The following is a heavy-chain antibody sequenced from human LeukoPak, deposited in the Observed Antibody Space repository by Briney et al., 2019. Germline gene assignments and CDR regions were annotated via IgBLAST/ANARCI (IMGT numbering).Heavy chain of an antibody. CDR2: IYTSGST. CDR3: ARGSSVWGSYRYRGYFDY. CDR1: GGSFSGYY. V-gene: IGHV4-59*10. D-gene: IGHD3-16*02. Sequence: PSETLSLTCAVYGGSFSGYYWSWIRQPAGKGLEWIGRIYTSGSTNYNPSLKSRVTMSVDTSKNQFSLKLSSVTAADTAVYYCARGSSVWGSYRYRGYFDYWGQGTLVAVSS. J-gene: IGHJ4*02.